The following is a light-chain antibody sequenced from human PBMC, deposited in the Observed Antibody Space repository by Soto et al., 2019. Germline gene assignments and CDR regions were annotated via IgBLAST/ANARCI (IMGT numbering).Light chain of an antibody. J-gene: IGKJ3*01. CDR3: QQYGDSPFA. Sequence: EIVLTQSPGTRSLSPGEIATLSCRASQSIYINSLAWYQHKRGQAPRLLIYAATVRATAVPDRFNGSGSGTDFALTISRLEPEDSAMYYCQQYGDSPFAFGPGTKLDVK. CDR2: AAT. CDR1: QSIYINS. V-gene: IGKV3-20*01.